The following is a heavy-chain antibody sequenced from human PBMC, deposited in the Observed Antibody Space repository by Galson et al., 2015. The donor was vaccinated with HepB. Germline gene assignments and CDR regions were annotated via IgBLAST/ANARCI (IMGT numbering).Heavy chain of an antibody. V-gene: IGHV3-21*01. CDR2: ISSSSSYI. Sequence: SLRLSCAASGFTFSSYSMDWVRQAPGKGLEWVSSISSSSSYIYYADSVKGRFTISRDNAKNSLYLQMNSLRAEDTAVYYCARDYYSYGHIPQYYFDYWGQGTLVTVSS. CDR3: ARDYYSYGHIPQYYFDY. CDR1: GFTFSSYS. J-gene: IGHJ4*02. D-gene: IGHD5-18*01.